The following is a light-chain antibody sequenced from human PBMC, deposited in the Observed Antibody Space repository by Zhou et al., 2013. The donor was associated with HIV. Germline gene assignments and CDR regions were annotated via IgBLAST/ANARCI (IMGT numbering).Light chain of an antibody. J-gene: IGKJ3*01. CDR1: QGISTY. CDR3: QQYGSSPRT. CDR2: AAS. Sequence: IQLTQSPSSLSASVGDRVTITCRASQGISTYLAWYQQKPGRAPKLLIYAASTLHSGVPSRFSGSGSGTDFSLTISSLQPEDFAVYYCQQYGSSPRTFGPGTKVDIK. V-gene: IGKV1-9*01.